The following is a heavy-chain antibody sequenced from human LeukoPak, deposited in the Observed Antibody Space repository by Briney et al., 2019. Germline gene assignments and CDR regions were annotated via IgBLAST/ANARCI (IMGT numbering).Heavy chain of an antibody. Sequence: PSETLSLTCTVSGGSISSYYWSWIRQPPGKGLEWIGYIYYSGSTNYNPSLKSRVTISVDTSKNQFSLRLTSVTTADTAVYYCARQTGSGLFILPGGQGTLVTVSS. V-gene: IGHV4-59*08. J-gene: IGHJ4*02. CDR2: IYYSGST. CDR3: ARQTGSGLFILP. CDR1: GGSISSYY. D-gene: IGHD3/OR15-3a*01.